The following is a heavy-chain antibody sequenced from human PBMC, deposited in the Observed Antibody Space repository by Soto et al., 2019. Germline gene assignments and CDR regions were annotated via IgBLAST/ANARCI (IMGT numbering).Heavy chain of an antibody. CDR3: EAGHYDFSSGPEGMHV. CDR2: IVVGSGNI. V-gene: IGHV1-58*01. J-gene: IGHJ6*02. Sequence: WASVKVSCKASGFTFSRSAVQWVRQARGQRLEWMGWIVVGSGNISYPQKFQDRVNMTRDMSTSTAYMELRSLRAEDSAVYYCEAGHYDFSSGPEGMHVWGHGTTVTV. D-gene: IGHD3-3*01. CDR1: GFTFSRSA.